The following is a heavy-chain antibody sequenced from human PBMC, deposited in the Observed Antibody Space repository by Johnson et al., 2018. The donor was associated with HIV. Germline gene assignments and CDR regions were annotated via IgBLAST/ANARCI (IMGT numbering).Heavy chain of an antibody. CDR2: ISYDGSNK. CDR1: GFTFSSYG. CDR3: VFFYASFDI. J-gene: IGHJ3*02. D-gene: IGHD2/OR15-2a*01. Sequence: QVQLVESVGGVVQPGRSLRLSCAASGFTFSSYGMHWVRHAPGKGLEWVAVISYDGSNKYYADSVKGRFTISRDNSKNTLYLQMNSLRAEDTAVYYCVFFYASFDIWGQGTMVTVSS. V-gene: IGHV3-30*03.